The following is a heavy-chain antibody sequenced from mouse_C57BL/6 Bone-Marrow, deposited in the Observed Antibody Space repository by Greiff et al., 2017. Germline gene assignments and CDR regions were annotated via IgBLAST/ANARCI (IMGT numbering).Heavy chain of an antibody. V-gene: IGHV1-64*01. CDR1: GYNFTSYW. Sequence: QVQLQQPGAELVKPGASVKLSCKASGYNFTSYWMHWVQQRPGQGLEWIGMLHPNRGSTNSNEKFKSKATLTVYKSSSKAYMKLISLTSEDSAVYDSARWGYGSSYGAMDYGGQGTSVTV. CDR3: ARWGYGSSYGAMDY. CDR2: LHPNRGST. J-gene: IGHJ4*01. D-gene: IGHD1-1*01.